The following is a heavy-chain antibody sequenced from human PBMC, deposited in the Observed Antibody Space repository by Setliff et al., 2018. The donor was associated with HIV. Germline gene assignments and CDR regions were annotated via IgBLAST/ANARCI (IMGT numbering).Heavy chain of an antibody. CDR3: VKSLMFFNWFDS. D-gene: IGHD3-10*02. CDR2: ISTNGDST. J-gene: IGHJ5*01. CDR1: GFTFSNYA. Sequence: GGSLRLSCSTSGFTFSNYAMHWVRQAPGKGLEYISSISTNGDSTSYADSVKGRFTISRDNSKNTLYLQMSSLRTEDTAVYYCVKSLMFFNWFDSWGQGTLVTVSS. V-gene: IGHV3-64D*09.